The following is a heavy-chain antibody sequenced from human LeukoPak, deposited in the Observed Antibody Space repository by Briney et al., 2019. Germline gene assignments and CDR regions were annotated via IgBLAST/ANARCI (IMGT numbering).Heavy chain of an antibody. J-gene: IGHJ5*02. CDR1: GFTFSDCW. V-gene: IGHV3-74*01. Sequence: GGSLRLSCAASGFTFSDCWMHWVRHAPGKGLVWVSCVNKDGSSTVYADSVKGRFTISRDNDKNTMYLQMNSLRGEDTAVYYCARITRAHAGSSDVLEPWGQGTLVTVAS. D-gene: IGHD1-20*01. CDR3: ARITRAHAGSSDVLEP. CDR2: VNKDGSST.